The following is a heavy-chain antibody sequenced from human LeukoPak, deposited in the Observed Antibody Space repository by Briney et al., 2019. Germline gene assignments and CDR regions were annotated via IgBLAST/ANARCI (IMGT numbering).Heavy chain of an antibody. J-gene: IGHJ6*02. V-gene: IGHV3-21*01. CDR3: ARGRNYDFWSGYYYGMDV. Sequence: GWSLRLSCAASGFTFSSYSMNWVGQAPGKGLEWVSSISSSSSYIYYADSVKGRFTISRDNAKNSLYLQMNSLRAEDTAVYYCARGRNYDFWSGYYYGMDVWGQGTTVTVSS. CDR1: GFTFSSYS. D-gene: IGHD3-3*01. CDR2: ISSSSSYI.